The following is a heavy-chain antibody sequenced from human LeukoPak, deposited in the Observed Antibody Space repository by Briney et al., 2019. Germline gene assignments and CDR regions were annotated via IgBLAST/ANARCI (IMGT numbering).Heavy chain of an antibody. D-gene: IGHD6-13*01. V-gene: IGHV4-30-4*01. CDR1: GGSISSGDYY. CDR2: IYYSGST. CDR3: ASILSVSSSWYTDDAFDI. J-gene: IGHJ3*02. Sequence: PSQTLSLTCTVSGGSISSGDYYWSWIRQPPGKGLEWIGYIYYSGSTYYNPSLKSRVTISVDTSKNQFSLKLSSVTAADTAVYYCASILSVSSSWYTDDAFDIWGQGTMVTVSS.